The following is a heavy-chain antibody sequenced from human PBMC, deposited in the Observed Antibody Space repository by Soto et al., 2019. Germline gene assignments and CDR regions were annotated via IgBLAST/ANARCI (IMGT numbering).Heavy chain of an antibody. J-gene: IGHJ1*01. CDR2: TIPISGTT. D-gene: IGHD3-22*01. CDR1: GGTFSRYA. V-gene: IGHV1-69*12. CDR3: ARGPYGYYDSSGNYYAEYFQH. Sequence: QVQLVQSGAEVKKPGSSVKASCKASGGTFSRYAISWVRQAPGQGLEWMGGTIPISGTTHYAQKFQGRVTITADESTSTAYMELSSLRSEDTAVYYCARGPYGYYDSSGNYYAEYFQHWGQGTLVTVSS.